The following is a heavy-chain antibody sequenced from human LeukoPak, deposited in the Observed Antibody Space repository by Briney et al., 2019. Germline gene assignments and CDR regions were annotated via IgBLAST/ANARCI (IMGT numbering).Heavy chain of an antibody. CDR3: ARGNDFSGDH. J-gene: IGHJ4*02. Sequence: ASLRLSCAASGFTFSKYWMSWLRQAAGRGVEWVANIPPEGNEKYQVESVKGRFTISRDNAKNSLFLQMNGLRVEDTAVYYCARGNDFSGDHWGQGPLVTVSS. CDR2: IPPEGNEK. V-gene: IGHV3-7*04. CDR1: GFTFSKYW. D-gene: IGHD1-1*01.